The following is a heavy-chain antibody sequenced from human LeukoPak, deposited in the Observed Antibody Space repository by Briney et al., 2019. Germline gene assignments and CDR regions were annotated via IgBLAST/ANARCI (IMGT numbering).Heavy chain of an antibody. CDR2: ISNSGGNT. D-gene: IGHD2-15*01. CDR1: GFTFGSYA. V-gene: IGHV3-23*01. J-gene: IGHJ4*02. CDR3: AKQLGYCSDGSCYFPY. Sequence: GGSLRLSCAASGFTFGSYAMSWVRQAPGKGLEWVSAISNSGGNTFYADSGKGRFTISRDNSKNTLYLQMNSLRAEDTAVYYCAKQLGYCSDGSCYFPYWGQGTLVTVSS.